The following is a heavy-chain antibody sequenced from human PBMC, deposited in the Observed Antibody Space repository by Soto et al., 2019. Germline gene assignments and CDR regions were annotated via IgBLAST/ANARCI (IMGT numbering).Heavy chain of an antibody. CDR3: ARLRRGSSWYLGY. D-gene: IGHD6-13*01. J-gene: IGHJ4*02. V-gene: IGHV3-11*01. Sequence: GGSLRLSCAASGFTFSDYYMSWIRQAPGKGLEWVSYISTTGTTTNYADSMKGRFTISRDNAKNSLYLQMNSPRPEDTAVYYCARLRRGSSWYLGYWGRGTQVTVSS. CDR2: ISTTGTTT. CDR1: GFTFSDYY.